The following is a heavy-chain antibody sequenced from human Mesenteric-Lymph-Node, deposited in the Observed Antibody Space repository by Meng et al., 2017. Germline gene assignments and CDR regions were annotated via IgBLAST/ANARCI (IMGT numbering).Heavy chain of an antibody. D-gene: IGHD4-23*01. CDR2: IWSDGSNR. V-gene: IGHV3-33*01. J-gene: IGHJ4*02. CDR3: ARGYYGGNSDFDY. Sequence: QVQLVESGGGVVQPGRSLRLSCAASGFTFRSYGMHWVRQAPGKGLEWVAVIWSDGSNRYYADSVKGRFAISRDISKNTLILQMNSLRAEDTAVYYCARGYYGGNSDFDYWGQGTLV. CDR1: GFTFRSYG.